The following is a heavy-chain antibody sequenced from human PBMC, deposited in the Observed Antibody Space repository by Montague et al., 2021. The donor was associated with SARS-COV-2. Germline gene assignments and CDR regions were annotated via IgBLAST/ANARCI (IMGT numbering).Heavy chain of an antibody. CDR1: GFTFSSYW. V-gene: IGHV3-7*01. D-gene: IGHD6-19*01. CDR3: ARERQDSSGWSTYWYFDL. CDR2: IEEDGSEK. J-gene: IGHJ2*01. Sequence: SLRLSGAASGFTFSSYWMSWARQAPGKGLEWVANIEEDGSEKYYMDSVXGRFTIFRDNAKNSLSLQMNSLRAEDTAVYYCARERQDSSGWSTYWYFDLWGRGTLVTVSS.